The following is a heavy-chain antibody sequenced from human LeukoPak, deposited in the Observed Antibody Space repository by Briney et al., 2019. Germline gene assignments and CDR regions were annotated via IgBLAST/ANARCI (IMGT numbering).Heavy chain of an antibody. J-gene: IGHJ1*01. V-gene: IGHV1-18*01. D-gene: IGHD3-22*01. CDR1: GYTFTSYG. CDR2: ISAYNGNT. CDR3: ARGDRAATVFQH. Sequence: ASVKVSCKASGYTFTSYGISWVRQAPGQGLEWMGWISAYNGNTHYAQKFQGRVTMTTDTSTSTAYMELRSLRSDDTAVYYCARGDRAATVFQHWGQGALVTVSS.